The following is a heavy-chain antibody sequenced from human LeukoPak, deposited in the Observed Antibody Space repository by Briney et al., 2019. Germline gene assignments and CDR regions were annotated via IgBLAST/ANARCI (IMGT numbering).Heavy chain of an antibody. D-gene: IGHD3-3*01. CDR1: GGSFSGYH. CDR3: ARDNDFWSGYYGFYYYYMDV. J-gene: IGHJ6*03. V-gene: IGHV4-34*01. Sequence: SETLSLTCAVYGGSFSGYHWRWIRQPPGKGLEWIGSIYYSGSTYHNPSLKSRVTISVDTSKNQFSLKLSSVTAADTAVYYCARDNDFWSGYYGFYYYYMDVWGKGTTVTVSS. CDR2: IYYSGST.